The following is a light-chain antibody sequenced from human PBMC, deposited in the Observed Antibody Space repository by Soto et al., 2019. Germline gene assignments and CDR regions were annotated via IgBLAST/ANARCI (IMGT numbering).Light chain of an antibody. V-gene: IGKV1-6*01. Sequence: AIRMTQSPSSLSASTGDRVTITCRASQGIRNDLGWYQQKPGKAPKLLIYAASSLQSGVPSRFSGSGSGTDFTLTISSLQPEDFATYYCLQDYNYLPTFGQGTKVDI. J-gene: IGKJ1*01. CDR3: LQDYNYLPT. CDR1: QGIRND. CDR2: AAS.